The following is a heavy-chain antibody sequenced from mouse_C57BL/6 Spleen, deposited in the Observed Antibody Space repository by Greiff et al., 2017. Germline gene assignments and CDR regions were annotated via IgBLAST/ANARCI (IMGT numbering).Heavy chain of an antibody. D-gene: IGHD3-1*01. CDR1: GYPFTDYE. J-gene: IGHJ3*01. V-gene: IGHV1-15*01. Sequence: QVQLQQSGAELVRPGASVTLSCKASGYPFTDYEMPWVKQTPVHGLEWIGAIDPETGGTAYNQKFKGKAILTADKSSSTAYMELRSLTSEDSAVYYCTRENGPYWGQGTLVTVSA. CDR2: IDPETGGT. CDR3: TRENGPY.